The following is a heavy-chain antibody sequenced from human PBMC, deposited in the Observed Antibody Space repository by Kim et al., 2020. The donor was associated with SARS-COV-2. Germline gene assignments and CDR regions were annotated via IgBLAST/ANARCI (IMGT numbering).Heavy chain of an antibody. Sequence: GGSLRLSCAASGFTFSSYAMSWVRQAPGKGLEWVSAISGSGGSTYYADSVKGRFTISRDNSKNTLYLQMNSLRAEDTAVYYCAKDRFPVVTAHNWFDPWGQGTLVTVSS. J-gene: IGHJ5*02. CDR1: GFTFSSYA. CDR2: ISGSGGST. D-gene: IGHD2-21*02. V-gene: IGHV3-23*01. CDR3: AKDRFPVVTAHNWFDP.